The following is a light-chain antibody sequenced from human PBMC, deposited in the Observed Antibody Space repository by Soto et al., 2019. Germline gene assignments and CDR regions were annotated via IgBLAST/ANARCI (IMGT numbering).Light chain of an antibody. Sequence: DIQMTQSPSSLSASVGDSLTITCRASQGISRYLAWYQQKPGRAPQLLISAASTLQSGVPSRFSGSGSGTEFTLTISSLQPDDFATYYCQHYNSYSEAFGQGTKV. CDR1: QGISRY. CDR3: QHYNSYSEA. J-gene: IGKJ1*01. CDR2: AAS. V-gene: IGKV1-9*01.